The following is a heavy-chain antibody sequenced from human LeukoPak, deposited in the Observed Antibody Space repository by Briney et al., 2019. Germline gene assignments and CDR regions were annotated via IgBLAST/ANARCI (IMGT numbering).Heavy chain of an antibody. CDR2: IKSNTDGGTR. V-gene: IGHV3-15*01. Sequence: GGSLRLSCEASGFTFSNAWMSWVRQAPGKGLEWVGRIKSNTDGGTRDYAAPVEGRFTLSRDDSKNTLSLQMNSLTTEDTAVYYCTTDRFSWGQGTLVTVSS. CDR1: GFTFSNAW. CDR3: TTDRFS. J-gene: IGHJ5*02.